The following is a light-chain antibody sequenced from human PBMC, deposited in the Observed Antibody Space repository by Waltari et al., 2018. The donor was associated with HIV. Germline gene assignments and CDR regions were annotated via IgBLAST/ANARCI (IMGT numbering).Light chain of an antibody. J-gene: IGLJ1*01. CDR3: AAWDDSLNGYV. CDR2: RNS. CDR1: SSNIGSYT. V-gene: IGLV1-44*01. Sequence: QSVLTQPPSASGTPGHRVTISCSGSSSNIGSYTVNWYQHLPATAPKLLIFRNSQRPSGLPDRFSSSKSGTSASLAISGLQSEDEADYYCAAWDDSLNGYVFGTGTRVTVL.